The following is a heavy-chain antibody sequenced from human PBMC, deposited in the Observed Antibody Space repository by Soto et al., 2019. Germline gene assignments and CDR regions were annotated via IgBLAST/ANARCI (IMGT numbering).Heavy chain of an antibody. CDR1: VGSISSGGYY. V-gene: IGHV4-31*03. J-gene: IGHJ4*02. CDR3: AGMVRGVTITF. CDR2: INYSGSI. D-gene: IGHD3-10*01. Sequence: QVQLQESGPGLVKPSQTLSLTCTVSVGSISSGGYYWSWIRQHPGKGLEWIGYINYSGSISYIPSLRSRVTISVNTSKNPFSVKLSSVTAADTAVYYCAGMVRGVTITFWGQGTLVTVSS.